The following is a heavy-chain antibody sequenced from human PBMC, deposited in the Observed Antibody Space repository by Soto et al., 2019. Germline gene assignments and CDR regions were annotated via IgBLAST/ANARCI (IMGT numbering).Heavy chain of an antibody. CDR1: GYTFTSYA. CDR3: ARALKGTIFGVVPNYYMDV. J-gene: IGHJ6*03. CDR2: INAGNGNT. Sequence: ASVKVSCKASGYTFTSYAMHWVRQAPGQRLEWMGWINAGNGNTKYSQKFQGRVTITRDTSASTAYVELSSLRSEDTAVYYCARALKGTIFGVVPNYYMDVWGKGTTVTVSS. V-gene: IGHV1-3*01. D-gene: IGHD3-3*01.